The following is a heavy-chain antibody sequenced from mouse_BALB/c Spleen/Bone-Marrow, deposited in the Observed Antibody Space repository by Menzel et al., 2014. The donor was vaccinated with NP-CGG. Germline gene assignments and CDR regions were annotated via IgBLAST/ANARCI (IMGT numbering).Heavy chain of an antibody. D-gene: IGHD2-3*01. J-gene: IGHJ3*01. CDR2: ISSGGST. CDR1: GFTFSSYA. V-gene: IGHV5-6-5*01. Sequence: EVQLVESGGGLVKPGGSLKLSCAASGFTFSSYAMSWVRQTPEKRLEWVASISSGGSTYYPDSVKGRFTISRDNARNILYLQMSSLRSEDTAMYHCARGYDGYYGFAYWGQGTLVTVSA. CDR3: ARGYDGYYGFAY.